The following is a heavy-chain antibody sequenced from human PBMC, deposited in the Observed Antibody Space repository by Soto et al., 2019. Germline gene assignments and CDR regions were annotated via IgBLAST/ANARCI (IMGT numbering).Heavy chain of an antibody. V-gene: IGHV1-69*06. Sequence: QVQLVQPGAEVKKPGSSVKVSCKTSGGLFSVYSFNWVRQAPGQGLEWMGGVLPITGSTDYAQKFQGRLTITADRSTSTLYMELSRLTSDDTANYYCATIRVRGGPLRFEDGGQGTLISVSS. CDR3: ATIRVRGGPLRFED. CDR1: GGLFSVYS. D-gene: IGHD5-12*01. CDR2: VLPITGST. J-gene: IGHJ4*01.